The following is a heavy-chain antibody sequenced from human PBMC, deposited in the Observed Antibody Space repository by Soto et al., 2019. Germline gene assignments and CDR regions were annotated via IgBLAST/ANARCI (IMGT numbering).Heavy chain of an antibody. CDR2: IVVGSGNT. CDR3: AAPFYDFWSGSTPMDV. D-gene: IGHD3-3*01. CDR1: GFTFSTTA. V-gene: IGHV1-58*01. Sequence: SVKVSCKAAGFTFSTTAVQWVRQARGQRLEWIGWIVVGSGNTNYAQKFQERVTITRDMSTSTAYMELSSLRSEDTAVYYCAAPFYDFWSGSTPMDVWGQGTTVTVSS. J-gene: IGHJ6*02.